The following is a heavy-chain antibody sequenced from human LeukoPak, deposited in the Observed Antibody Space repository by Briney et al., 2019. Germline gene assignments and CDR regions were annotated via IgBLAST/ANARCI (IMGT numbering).Heavy chain of an antibody. D-gene: IGHD1-26*01. V-gene: IGHV1-46*01. CDR3: ARSFGGNYPQSPFDY. Sequence: ASVKVSCKASGYTFTSYYMHWVRQAPGQGLEWMGIINPSGGSTSYAQKFQGRVTMTRDMSTSTVYMELNSLRAEDTAVYYCARSFGGNYPQSPFDYWGQGTLVTVSS. J-gene: IGHJ4*02. CDR2: INPSGGST. CDR1: GYTFTSYY.